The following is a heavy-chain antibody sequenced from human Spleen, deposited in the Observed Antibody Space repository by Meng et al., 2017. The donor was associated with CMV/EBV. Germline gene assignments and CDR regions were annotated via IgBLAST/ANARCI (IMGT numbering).Heavy chain of an antibody. V-gene: IGHV3-66*03. Sequence: GGSLRLSCAASGFSVTRNYMNWVRQAPGKGLEWVSVIYPSGATYYADSVEGRFTISRDNSKNTLTLQMNSLGPEDTAVYYCARDQGILWFGELDCWGRGTLVIVSS. J-gene: IGHJ4*02. CDR1: GFSVTRNY. D-gene: IGHD3-10*01. CDR2: IYPSGAT. CDR3: ARDQGILWFGELDC.